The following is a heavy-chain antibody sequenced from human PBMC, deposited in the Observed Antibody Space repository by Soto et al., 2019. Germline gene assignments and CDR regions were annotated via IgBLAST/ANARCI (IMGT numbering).Heavy chain of an antibody. V-gene: IGHV4-59*02. CDR2: IYYSGST. Sequence: PSEPLCLICTVAGVTVLSYCWSWIRHPPGKGLEWIGYIYYSGSTNYNPSVEWRVTISVDTSKNQFSLKLSSVTAADTAVYYCARLSTAPYYYYYYMDVWGKGTTVTVSS. CDR3: ARLSTAPYYYYYYMDV. J-gene: IGHJ6*03. CDR1: GVTVLSYC. D-gene: IGHD6-25*01.